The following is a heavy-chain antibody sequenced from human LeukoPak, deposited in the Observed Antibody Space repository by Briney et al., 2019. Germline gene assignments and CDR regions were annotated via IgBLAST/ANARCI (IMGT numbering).Heavy chain of an antibody. V-gene: IGHV1-2*02. Sequence: GASVKVSCKASGYKFTDDYMHWVRQAPGQGLEFMGWINPDSGFTNYAQKFKGRVTMTRDTSTSTAYLELNGLRSDDTAVYFCARLNSGNLRGILYWGQGGLVTVSS. CDR1: GYKFTDDY. J-gene: IGHJ4*02. CDR2: INPDSGFT. D-gene: IGHD3-10*01. CDR3: ARLNSGNLRGILY.